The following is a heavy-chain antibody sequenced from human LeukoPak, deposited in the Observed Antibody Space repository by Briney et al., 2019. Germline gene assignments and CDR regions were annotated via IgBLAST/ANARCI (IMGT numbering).Heavy chain of an antibody. CDR1: GFTFSSYA. CDR3: AKDRGSSCYSATDY. D-gene: IGHD2-15*01. CDR2: ISGSGGST. J-gene: IGHJ4*02. V-gene: IGHV3-23*01. Sequence: HTGGSLRLSCAASGFTFSSYAMSWVRQAPGKGLEWVSLISGSGGSTYYADSVKGRFTISRDNSKNTLYLQMNSLRAEDTAVYYCAKDRGSSCYSATDYWGQGTLVTVSS.